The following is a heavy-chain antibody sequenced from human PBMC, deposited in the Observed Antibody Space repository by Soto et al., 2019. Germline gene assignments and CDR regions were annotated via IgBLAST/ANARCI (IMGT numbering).Heavy chain of an antibody. J-gene: IGHJ6*02. Sequence: ASVKVSCKASGGTFSSYAISWVRQAPGQGLEWMGGIIPIFGTANYAQKFQGRVTITADKSTSTAYMELSSLRSEDTAVYYCARGKFDYYYYGMDVWGQGTRVTVSS. CDR2: IIPIFGTA. CDR1: GGTFSSYA. D-gene: IGHD3-16*01. CDR3: ARGKFDYYYYGMDV. V-gene: IGHV1-69*06.